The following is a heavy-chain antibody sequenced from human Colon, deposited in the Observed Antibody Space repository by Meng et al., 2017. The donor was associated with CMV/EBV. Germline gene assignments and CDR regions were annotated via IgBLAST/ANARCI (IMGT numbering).Heavy chain of an antibody. CDR3: ARDQPGIIDFDY. CDR1: GFSLSSHD. Sequence: GESLKISCAASGFSLSSHDMNWVRQAPGEGLEWISYIGIGDTVTSYAGSVKGRFTISRDNAKNSLYLRMNSLRAEDTAVYYCARDQPGIIDFDYWGQGALVTVSS. CDR2: IGIGDTVT. J-gene: IGHJ4*02. D-gene: IGHD3-10*01. V-gene: IGHV3-48*01.